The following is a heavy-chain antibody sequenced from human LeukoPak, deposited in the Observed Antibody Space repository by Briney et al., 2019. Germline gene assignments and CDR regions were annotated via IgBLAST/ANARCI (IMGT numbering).Heavy chain of an antibody. CDR2: INDNGDGT. J-gene: IGHJ6*03. CDR1: GFTFSSYA. CDR3: AKGLRTGVGPYMGYHYYMDV. V-gene: IGHV3-23*01. Sequence: ETGGSLRLSCAASGFTFSSYAMSWVRQAPGKGLKWVSTINDNGDGTYYADSVKGRFTISRDNFYNTVSLQMNSLRDEDTGVYYCAKGLRTGVGPYMGYHYYMDVWGKGATVTVSS. D-gene: IGHD3-16*01.